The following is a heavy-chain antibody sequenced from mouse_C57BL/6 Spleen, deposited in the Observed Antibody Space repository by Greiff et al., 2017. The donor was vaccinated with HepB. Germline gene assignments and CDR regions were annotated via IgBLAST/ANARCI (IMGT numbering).Heavy chain of an antibody. CDR3: ARGPLRPHYYAMDY. V-gene: IGHV1-52*01. Sequence: QVQLQQSGAELVRPGSSVKLSCKASGYTFTSYWMHWVKQRPIQGLEWIGNIDPSDSETHYNQKFKDKATLTVDKSSSTAYMQLSSLTSEDSAVYYCARGPLRPHYYAMDYWGQGTSVTVSS. CDR1: GYTFTSYW. D-gene: IGHD3-2*02. J-gene: IGHJ4*01. CDR2: IDPSDSET.